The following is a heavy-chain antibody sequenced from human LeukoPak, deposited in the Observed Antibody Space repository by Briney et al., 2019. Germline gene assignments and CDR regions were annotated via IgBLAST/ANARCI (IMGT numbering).Heavy chain of an antibody. Sequence: SETLSLTCAVYGGSLNGHYWSWIRQPPGKGLEWIGEGDDSGGTKFNPSLKSRVTISADTSKNQFSLKMSSVTAADAAVYYCAKNGQSGFSFDPWGQGTLVTVSS. CDR3: AKNGQSGFSFDP. CDR2: GDDSGGT. J-gene: IGHJ5*02. D-gene: IGHD2-8*01. V-gene: IGHV4-34*01. CDR1: GGSLNGHY.